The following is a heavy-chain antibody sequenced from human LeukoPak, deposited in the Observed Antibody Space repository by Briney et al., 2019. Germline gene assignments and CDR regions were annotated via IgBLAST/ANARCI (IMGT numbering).Heavy chain of an antibody. J-gene: IGHJ4*02. V-gene: IGHV4-34*01. CDR2: INHSGST. CDR3: AIGLFSGYIGYSYYFDY. D-gene: IGHD3-22*01. Sequence: PSETLSLTCAVYGGSFSGCYWGWIRQPPGKGLEWIGEINHSGSTNYNPSLKSRVTISVDTSKNQFSLKLSSVTAADTAVYYCAIGLFSGYIGYSYYFDYWGQGTLVTVSS. CDR1: GGSFSGCY.